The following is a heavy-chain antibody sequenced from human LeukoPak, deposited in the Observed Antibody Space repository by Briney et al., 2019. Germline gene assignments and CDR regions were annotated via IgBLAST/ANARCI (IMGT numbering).Heavy chain of an antibody. CDR1: GGSFSGYY. CDR3: AREGGSIVVVPAAVDV. D-gene: IGHD2-2*01. Sequence: PSETLSLTCAVYGGSFSGYYWSWIRQPPGKGLEWIGEINHSGSTNYNPSLKSRVTISVDTSKNQFSLKLSSVTAADTAVYYCAREGGSIVVVPAAVDVWGQGTTVTVSS. J-gene: IGHJ6*02. CDR2: INHSGST. V-gene: IGHV4-34*01.